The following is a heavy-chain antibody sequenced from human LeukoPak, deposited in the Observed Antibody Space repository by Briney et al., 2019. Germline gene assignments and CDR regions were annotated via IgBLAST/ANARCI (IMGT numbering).Heavy chain of an antibody. V-gene: IGHV3-11*01. D-gene: IGHD3-22*01. J-gene: IGHJ4*02. Sequence: PGGSLRLSCAASGFTFSDYYMSWIRQAPGKGLEWVSYISSSGSTIYYADSVKGRFTISRDNAKNSLYLQMNSLRAEDTAVYYCAKVGYYYDSSGYYNGYWGQGTLVTVSS. CDR2: ISSSGSTI. CDR3: AKVGYYYDSSGYYNGY. CDR1: GFTFSDYY.